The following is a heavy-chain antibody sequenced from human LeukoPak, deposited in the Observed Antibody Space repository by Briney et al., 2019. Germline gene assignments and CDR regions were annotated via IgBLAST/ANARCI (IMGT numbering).Heavy chain of an antibody. CDR2: THTSGSA. CDR3: ARGRWKTGMDSPYYFDF. D-gene: IGHD2-2*03. CDR1: GASIGNYY. Sequence: SETLSLPCTVSGASIGNYYWSWIRQPAGEGLEWIGRTHTSGSANYNPSLKSRVTMSVDTSKNQFSLKLTSVTAADTAVYYCARGRWKTGMDSPYYFDFWGQGTLVTVSS. V-gene: IGHV4-4*07. J-gene: IGHJ4*02.